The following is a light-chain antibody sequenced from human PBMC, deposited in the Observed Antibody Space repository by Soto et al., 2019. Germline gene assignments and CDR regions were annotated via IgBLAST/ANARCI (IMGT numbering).Light chain of an antibody. CDR1: QSVSSN. Sequence: EIVMTQSPATLSVSPGERATLSCMASQSVSSNLAWYQQKPGQAPRLLIYGASTRATGIPARFSGSGSGTEFTLTISSLQSEDFVVYYCQQYDNWPRTFGQGTKVEI. J-gene: IGKJ1*01. CDR2: GAS. CDR3: QQYDNWPRT. V-gene: IGKV3-15*01.